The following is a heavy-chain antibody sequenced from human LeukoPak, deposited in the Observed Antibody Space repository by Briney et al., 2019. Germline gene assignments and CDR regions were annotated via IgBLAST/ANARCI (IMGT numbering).Heavy chain of an antibody. CDR2: IFHTGST. V-gene: IGHV4-4*02. Sequence: PSETLSLTCTVSGDSVSGGHWLHWVRQPPGKGLEWIGQIFHTGSTNSNPSLKSRVTKSVDTSKNQFSLKLSSVTAADTAVYYCARRVSRGYFDLWGRGTLVTVSS. CDR3: ARRVSRGYFDL. J-gene: IGHJ2*01. CDR1: GDSVSGGHW.